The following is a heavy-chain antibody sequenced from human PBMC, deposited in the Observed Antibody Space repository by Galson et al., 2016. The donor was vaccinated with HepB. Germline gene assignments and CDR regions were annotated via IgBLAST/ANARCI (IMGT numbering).Heavy chain of an antibody. V-gene: IGHV1-46*01. CDR1: GYTFTRYY. D-gene: IGHD6-13*01. CDR2: INPNGGST. Sequence: SVKVSCRASGYTFTRYYMHWVRQAPGQGLEWMGIINPNGGSTSYSQKFQGRVTMTRDTSTSTVYMELSSLRSEDTAVYYCARASSRDSSSWYGAESFQHWGQGTLVTVSS. J-gene: IGHJ1*01. CDR3: ARASSRDSSSWYGAESFQH.